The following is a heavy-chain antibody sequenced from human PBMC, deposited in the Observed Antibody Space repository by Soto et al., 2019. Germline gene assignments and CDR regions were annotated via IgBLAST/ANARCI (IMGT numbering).Heavy chain of an antibody. V-gene: IGHV1-18*01. CDR3: ARGGPTSADHYYGMDV. Sequence: QVQLVQSGGEGKKPGASVKVSCEASAYTFTRYGVNWVRQAPGQGLEWMGWINSSNGNAEYAQNIQGRVTMTIDTSTSTAYMELRSLRSDDTAVYYCARGGPTSADHYYGMDVWGQGTTVTVSS. CDR1: AYTFTRYG. J-gene: IGHJ6*02. CDR2: INSSNGNA. D-gene: IGHD3-10*01.